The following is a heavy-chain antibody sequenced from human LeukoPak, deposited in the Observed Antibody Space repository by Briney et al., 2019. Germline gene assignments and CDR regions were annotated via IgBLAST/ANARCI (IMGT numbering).Heavy chain of an antibody. J-gene: IGHJ4*02. V-gene: IGHV5-51*01. CDR3: ARHSGSSNEGFDY. CDR2: IYPGDSDT. D-gene: IGHD1-26*01. Sequence: RGESLKISRKGSGYSFTSYWIGWVRQMPGKGLEWMGIIYPGDSDTRYSPSFQGQVTISADKSISTAYLQWSSLKASDTAMYYCARHSGSSNEGFDYWGQGTLVTVSS. CDR1: GYSFTSYW.